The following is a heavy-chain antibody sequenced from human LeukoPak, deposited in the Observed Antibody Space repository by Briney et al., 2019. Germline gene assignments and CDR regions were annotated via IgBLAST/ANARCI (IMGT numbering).Heavy chain of an antibody. D-gene: IGHD3-3*01. CDR2: ITGSGGDT. CDR1: GFTFSSYA. J-gene: IGHJ4*02. V-gene: IGHV3-23*01. Sequence: GGSLRLSCAASGFTFSSYAMSWVRQAPGKGLEWVSGITGSGGDTYYADSVRGRFTVSRDKSKNTLFLQMSSLRAEDTAVYYCTCHSKEWLFGYWGQGTLVTVSS. CDR3: TCHSKEWLFGY.